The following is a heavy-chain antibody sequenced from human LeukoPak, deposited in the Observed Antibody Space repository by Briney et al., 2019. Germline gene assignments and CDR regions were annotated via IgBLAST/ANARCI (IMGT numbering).Heavy chain of an antibody. D-gene: IGHD2-2*01. CDR1: GGSVSSGSYY. Sequence: PSETLSLTCTVSGGSVSSGSYYWSWIRQPPGTGLEWIGYIYYSGSTNYNPSLKSRVTISVDTSKNQFSLKLSSVTAADTAVYYCARDKPVPADANYYYYYYGMDVWGKGTTVTVSS. CDR3: ARDKPVPADANYYYYYYGMDV. V-gene: IGHV4-61*01. CDR2: IYYSGST. J-gene: IGHJ6*04.